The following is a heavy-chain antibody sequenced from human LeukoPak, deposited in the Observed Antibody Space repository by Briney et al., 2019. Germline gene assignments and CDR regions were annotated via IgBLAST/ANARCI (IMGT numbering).Heavy chain of an antibody. Sequence: GGSLRLSCAASGFTVSSNYMSWVCQAPGKGLEWFSVIYSGGSTYYADSVKGRFTISRDNSKNTLYLQMNSLRAEDTAVYYCAKEPDILTGYYYFDYWGQGTLVTVSS. V-gene: IGHV3-53*05. CDR3: AKEPDILTGYYYFDY. CDR2: IYSGGST. D-gene: IGHD3-9*01. J-gene: IGHJ4*02. CDR1: GFTVSSNY.